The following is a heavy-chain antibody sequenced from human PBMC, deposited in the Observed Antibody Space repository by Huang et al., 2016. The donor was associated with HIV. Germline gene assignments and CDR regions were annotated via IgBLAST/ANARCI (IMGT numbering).Heavy chain of an antibody. Sequence: EVQLVESGGGLVKLGGSLRLSGAAFGFSISSYWMHWVRQAQGKGLVWVSRINSDGSSTSYADSVKGRFTISRDNAKNTLYLQMNSLRAEDTAVYYCARDPRIQSWLNFFDYWGQGTLVSVSS. V-gene: IGHV3-74*01. D-gene: IGHD3-22*01. CDR2: INSDGSST. CDR1: GFSISSYW. CDR3: ARDPRIQSWLNFFDY. J-gene: IGHJ4*02.